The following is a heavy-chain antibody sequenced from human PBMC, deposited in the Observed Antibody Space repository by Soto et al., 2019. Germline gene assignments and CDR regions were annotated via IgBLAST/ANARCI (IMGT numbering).Heavy chain of an antibody. Sequence: GASVKVSCKASGYTFTSYAMHWVRQAPGQRLEWMGWINAGNGNTKYSQKFQGRVTITRDTSASTAYMELSSLRSEDTAVYYCARGLKQWLRLLNDAFDIWGQGTMVTVSS. CDR3: ARGLKQWLRLLNDAFDI. CDR2: INAGNGNT. J-gene: IGHJ3*02. CDR1: GYTFTSYA. D-gene: IGHD5-12*01. V-gene: IGHV1-3*01.